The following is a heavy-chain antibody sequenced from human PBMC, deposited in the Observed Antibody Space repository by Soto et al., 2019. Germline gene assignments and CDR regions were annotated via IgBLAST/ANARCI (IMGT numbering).Heavy chain of an antibody. CDR3: TRLTVPLDIVVLPTASYDY. V-gene: IGHV1-2*02. D-gene: IGHD2-15*01. J-gene: IGHJ4*02. CDR2: INPNSGGT. Sequence: VQLMQSGPEVKRPGASVKVSCQASGYTFTDYYIHWVRQAPGQRPEWLGWINPNSGGTNFAQKFQGRVNVTRDTSISTVYMELTRLRSGDTAVYYCTRLTVPLDIVVLPTASYDYWGQGTLVTVSS. CDR1: GYTFTDYY.